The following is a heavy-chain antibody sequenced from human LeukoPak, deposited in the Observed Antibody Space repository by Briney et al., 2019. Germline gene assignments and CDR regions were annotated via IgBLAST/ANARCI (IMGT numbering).Heavy chain of an antibody. CDR2: ISGSDGST. V-gene: IGHV3-23*01. CDR1: GFTFSSYA. CDR3: AKGFRSGDYYYYGVDV. J-gene: IGHJ6*02. Sequence: GGSLRLSCAASGFTFSSYAMNWVRQAPGKGLERVSAISGSDGSTYYADSVKGRFTISRDNSKNTLYLQMNSLRADDTAVYYCAKGFRSGDYYYYGVDVWGQGTTVTVSS. D-gene: IGHD1-26*01.